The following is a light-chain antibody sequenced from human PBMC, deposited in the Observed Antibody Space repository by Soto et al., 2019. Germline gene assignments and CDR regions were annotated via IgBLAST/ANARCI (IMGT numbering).Light chain of an antibody. CDR1: QSVSSSY. CDR3: QQFHNWPPLT. V-gene: IGKV3-15*01. Sequence: EIVLTQSPGTLSLSPGERATLSCRASQSVSSSYLAWYQQKPGQAPRLLIYGASTRATGIPARFSGSGSGTEFTLTISSLQSEDFAVYYCQQFHNWPPLTFGGGTKV. J-gene: IGKJ4*01. CDR2: GAS.